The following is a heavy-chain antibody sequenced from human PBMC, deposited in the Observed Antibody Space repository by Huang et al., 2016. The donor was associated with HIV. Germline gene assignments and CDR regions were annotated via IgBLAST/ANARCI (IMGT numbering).Heavy chain of an antibody. CDR1: GGSIRSDNYY. Sequence: QLQLQESGPGLVKPSETLSLTCTVSGGSIRSDNYYWGWIRQPPGKGLEWIGSIYYSGSTYYNPSLNRRVTITVDTSKNHFSLRMRSVTAADTAVYYCARLPGSITMIRGVITDPYWGQGTLVTVSS. J-gene: IGHJ4*02. D-gene: IGHD3-10*01. CDR2: IYYSGST. V-gene: IGHV4-39*02. CDR3: ARLPGSITMIRGVITDPY.